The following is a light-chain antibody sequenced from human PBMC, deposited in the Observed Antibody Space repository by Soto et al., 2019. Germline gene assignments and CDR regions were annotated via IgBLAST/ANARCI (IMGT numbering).Light chain of an antibody. CDR2: DAS. CDR1: ESVSIY. CDR3: QQRSNWPWTT. V-gene: IGKV3-11*01. Sequence: EIVLTQSPATLSLSPGESATLSCRASESVSIYISWYQQKPAQAPRLLIYDASNRATGIPTRFSGSGSGTDFSLTISSLEQEDFAVYYGQQRSNWPWTTFGKGTRVELK. J-gene: IGKJ1*01.